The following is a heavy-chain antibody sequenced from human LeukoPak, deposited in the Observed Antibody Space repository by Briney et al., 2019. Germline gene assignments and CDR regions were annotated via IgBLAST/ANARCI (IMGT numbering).Heavy chain of an antibody. CDR1: GGTFSSYA. CDR3: ARGETTVPNYFDY. D-gene: IGHD4-17*01. J-gene: IGHJ4*02. Sequence: ASVKVSCKASGGTFSSYAISWVRQDPGQGLEWMGGIIPIFGTANYAQKFQGRVTITTDESTSTAYMELSSLRSEDTAVYYCARGETTVPNYFDYWGQGTLVTVSS. V-gene: IGHV1-69*05. CDR2: IIPIFGTA.